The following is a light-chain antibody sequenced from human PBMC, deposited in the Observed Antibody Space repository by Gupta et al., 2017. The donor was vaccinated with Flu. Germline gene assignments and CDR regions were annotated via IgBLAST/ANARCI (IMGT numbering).Light chain of an antibody. CDR3: HSSNVSLAGVV. CDR2: GYT. CDR1: NSNVVTGYY. V-gene: IGLV1-40*03. Sequence: VTIIITRSNSNVVTGYYLYCCQQLPSHAPVFIFYGYTARHPGFPERFSGSTSEATGPLTSNRLHADDEAVYYCHSSNVSLAGVVFGGGTKLTVL. J-gene: IGLJ2*01.